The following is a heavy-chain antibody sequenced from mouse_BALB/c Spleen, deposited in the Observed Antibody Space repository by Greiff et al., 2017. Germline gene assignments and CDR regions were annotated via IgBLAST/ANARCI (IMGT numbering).Heavy chain of an antibody. Sequence: EVQGVESGGGLVQPGGSLKLSCAASGFTFSSYGMSWVRQTPDKRLELVATINSNGGSTYYPDSVKGRFTISRDNAKNTLYLQMSSLKSEDTAMYYCARDPPYDYDGGMDYWGQGTSVTVSS. CDR1: GFTFSSYG. J-gene: IGHJ4*01. CDR3: ARDPPYDYDGGMDY. V-gene: IGHV5-6-3*01. D-gene: IGHD2-4*01. CDR2: INSNGGST.